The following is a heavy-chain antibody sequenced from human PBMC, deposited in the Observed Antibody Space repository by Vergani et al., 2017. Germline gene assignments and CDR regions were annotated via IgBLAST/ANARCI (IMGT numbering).Heavy chain of an antibody. CDR3: AKDMRGITGTLAFDI. V-gene: IGHV3-9*01. Sequence: EVQLVESGGGLVQPGRSLRLSCAASGFTFDDYAMHWVRQAPGKGLEWVSGISWNSGSIGYADSVKGRFTISRDNAKNFLYLQMNSLRAEDTALYYCAKDMRGITGTLAFDIWGQGTMVTVSS. CDR1: GFTFDDYA. D-gene: IGHD1-20*01. J-gene: IGHJ3*02. CDR2: ISWNSGSI.